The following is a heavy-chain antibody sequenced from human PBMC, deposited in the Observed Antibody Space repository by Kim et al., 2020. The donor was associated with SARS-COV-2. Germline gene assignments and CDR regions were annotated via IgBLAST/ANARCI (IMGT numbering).Heavy chain of an antibody. J-gene: IGHJ4*02. D-gene: IGHD2-15*01. V-gene: IGHV3-74*01. CDR1: GFTFSDYW. Sequence: GGSLRLSCAASGFTFSDYWMHWVRQAPGKGLEWVSRINSGGSSISYADSVKGRFTISRDNAKNTLYLQMNRLRAEDTAVYYCARDRGSCSGGYCGFEYSGQGTLGTVSS. CDR2: INSGGSSI. CDR3: ARDRGSCSGGYCGFEY.